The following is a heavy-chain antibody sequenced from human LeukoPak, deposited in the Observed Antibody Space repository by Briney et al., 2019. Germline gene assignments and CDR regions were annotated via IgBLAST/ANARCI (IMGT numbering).Heavy chain of an antibody. CDR2: ISYDGSNK. Sequence: PGGSLRLSCAASGFTFSSYGMHWDRQAPGKGLEWVAVISYDGSNKYYADSVKGRFTISRDNSKNTLYLQMNSLRAEDTAVYYCAREVGYCSGGSCYFGFDYWGQGTLVTVSS. D-gene: IGHD2-15*01. V-gene: IGHV3-30*03. CDR3: AREVGYCSGGSCYFGFDY. CDR1: GFTFSSYG. J-gene: IGHJ4*02.